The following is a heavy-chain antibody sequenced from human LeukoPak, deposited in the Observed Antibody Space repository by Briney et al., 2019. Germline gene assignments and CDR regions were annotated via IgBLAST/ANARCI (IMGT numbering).Heavy chain of an antibody. CDR2: MSNGGSRK. Sequence: GRSLRLSCAPSGFTFSRHGMHWVRQAPGKGLEWVAIMSNGGSRKYYAHSVEGRFTISRDNSKNTLYLQMDSLRAEDTAVYYCARDRAWNYFDYWGQGTLVTVSS. J-gene: IGHJ4*02. CDR1: GFTFSRHG. CDR3: ARDRAWNYFDY. D-gene: IGHD3-3*01. V-gene: IGHV3-30*03.